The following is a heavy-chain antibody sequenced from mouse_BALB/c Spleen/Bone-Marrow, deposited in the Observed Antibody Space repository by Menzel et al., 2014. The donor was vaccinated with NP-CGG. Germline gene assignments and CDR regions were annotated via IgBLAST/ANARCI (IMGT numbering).Heavy chain of an antibody. Sequence: QVQLKESGAELVKPGASVKLSCKASGYTFTSYYMYWVKQRPGQGLEWIGEINPGNGGTNFNEKFKSKATLTVDKSSSTAYMQLGSLTSEDSAVCYCTREGDCPFAYWGQGSLVSVSA. CDR2: INPGNGGT. D-gene: IGHD2-13*01. J-gene: IGHJ3*01. CDR3: TREGDCPFAY. V-gene: IGHV1S81*02. CDR1: GYTFTSYY.